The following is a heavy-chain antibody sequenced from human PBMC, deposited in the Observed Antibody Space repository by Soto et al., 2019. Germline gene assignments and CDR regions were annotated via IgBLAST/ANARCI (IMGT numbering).Heavy chain of an antibody. CDR3: ARCIASAGWDCYYYYGMDV. CDR1: GGAFSGYY. Sequence: SQTLSLTSAVYGGAFSGYYWSWIRQPPEKGLEGIGEINHSGSTNYNPSLRSRVTISVDTSKNQFSLKLSSVSAADTAVYYWARCIASAGWDCYYYYGMDVWCQGTTVPVSS. CDR2: INHSGST. J-gene: IGHJ6*02. V-gene: IGHV4-34*01. D-gene: IGHD6-13*01.